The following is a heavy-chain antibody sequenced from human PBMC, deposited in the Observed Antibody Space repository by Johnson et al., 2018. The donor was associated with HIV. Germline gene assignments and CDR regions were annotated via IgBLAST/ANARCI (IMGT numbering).Heavy chain of an antibody. CDR3: ARDLGLPENAFDI. V-gene: IGHV3-30*04. CDR1: GFTFSSYA. J-gene: IGHJ3*02. Sequence: QVQLVESGGGVVQPGRSLRLSCAASGFTFSSYAMHWVRQAPGKGLEWVAAISYDGSNKYYADSVKGRFTISRDNSKNTLYLQMNSLRGGDTAVYYCARDLGLPENAFDIWGQGTMVTVSS. D-gene: IGHD4-11*01. CDR2: ISYDGSNK.